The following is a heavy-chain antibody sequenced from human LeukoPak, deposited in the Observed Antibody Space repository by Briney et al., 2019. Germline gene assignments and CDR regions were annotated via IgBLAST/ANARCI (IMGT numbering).Heavy chain of an antibody. Sequence: SVKVSRKASGGTFSSYAISWVRQAPGQGLEWMGGIIPIFGTANYAQKFQGRVTITADKSTSTAYMELSSLRSEDTAVYYCARGRNYDFWSGYYYDYWGQGTLVTVSS. CDR3: ARGRNYDFWSGYYYDY. V-gene: IGHV1-69*06. D-gene: IGHD3-3*01. J-gene: IGHJ4*02. CDR1: GGTFSSYA. CDR2: IIPIFGTA.